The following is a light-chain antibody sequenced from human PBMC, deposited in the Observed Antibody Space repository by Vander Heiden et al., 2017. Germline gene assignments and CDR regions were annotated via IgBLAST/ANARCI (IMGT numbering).Light chain of an antibody. Sequence: DIRVTKSPSALSASLGDRVTITCRASQNIRNNLNWYQQKPGQAPNLLIYAASSMQSGVPSRFSGSGSGTDFTLTISSLQPEDFATYYCQQSDNIFLTFGQGTKVEIK. CDR3: QQSDNIFLT. V-gene: IGKV1-39*01. J-gene: IGKJ1*01. CDR2: AAS. CDR1: QNIRNN.